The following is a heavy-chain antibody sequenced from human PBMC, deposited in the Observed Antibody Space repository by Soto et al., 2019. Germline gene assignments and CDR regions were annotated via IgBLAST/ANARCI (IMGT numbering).Heavy chain of an antibody. V-gene: IGHV3-30*18. J-gene: IGHJ4*02. CDR3: AKSRYNWNPTLFDY. D-gene: IGHD1-20*01. CDR1: GFTFSSYG. CDR2: ISYDGSNK. Sequence: GGSLRLSCAASGFTFSSYGMHWVRQAPGKGLEWVAVISYDGSNKYYAGSVKGRFTISRDNSKDTLYLQMNSLRAEDTAVYYCAKSRYNWNPTLFDYWGQGTLVTVSS.